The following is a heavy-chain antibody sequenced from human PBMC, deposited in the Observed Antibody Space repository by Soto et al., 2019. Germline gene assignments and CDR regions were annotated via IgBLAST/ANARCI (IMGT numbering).Heavy chain of an antibody. D-gene: IGHD6-13*01. CDR3: ARSPKAAAGSLYYYGMDV. CDR1: GGTFSSYA. J-gene: IGHJ6*02. V-gene: IGHV1-69*01. CDR2: IIPIFGTA. Sequence: QVQLVQSGAEVKKPGSSVKVSCKASGGTFSSYAISWVRQAPGQGLEWMGGIIPIFGTANYAQKFQGRVTITADESTSTAYMELSSLRSEDTAVYYCARSPKAAAGSLYYYGMDVWGQGTTGTVSS.